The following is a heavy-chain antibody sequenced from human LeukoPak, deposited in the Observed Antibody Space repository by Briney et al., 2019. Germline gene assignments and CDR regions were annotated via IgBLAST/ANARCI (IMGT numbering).Heavy chain of an antibody. CDR1: GFTFSGSA. V-gene: IGHV3-73*01. D-gene: IGHD1/OR15-1a*01. CDR2: IKTKANSYAT. Sequence: GGSLKLSCAASGFTFSGSAMHWVRQACGKGRDGVGRIKTKANSYATAYAASLEGRFTISRDDSKNTAYLQMDSLKTEDTAVYYCTGNSLGGGENDYWGQGTLVTVPS. CDR3: TGNSLGGGENDY. J-gene: IGHJ4*02.